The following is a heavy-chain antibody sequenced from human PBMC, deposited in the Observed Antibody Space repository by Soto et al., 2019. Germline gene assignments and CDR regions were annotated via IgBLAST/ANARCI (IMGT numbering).Heavy chain of an antibody. Sequence: SETLSLTRAVSGGTTDSGPYSWSWIRQTPGKGLEWIGHIYTSGTTYSNPSLTSRVAMSVDWSKSQFSMKMTSVTAADTAVYYCARFRIGTYGSGHFDPWGQGTLVTVSS. CDR1: GGTTDSGPYS. V-gene: IGHV4-30-2*01. J-gene: IGHJ5*02. CDR2: IYTSGTT. CDR3: ARFRIGTYGSGHFDP. D-gene: IGHD3-10*01.